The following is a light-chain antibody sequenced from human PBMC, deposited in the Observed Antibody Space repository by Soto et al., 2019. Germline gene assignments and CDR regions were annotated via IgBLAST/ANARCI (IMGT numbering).Light chain of an antibody. J-gene: IGLJ2*01. V-gene: IGLV1-51*01. CDR2: DNN. CDR1: SSNIGNNY. Sequence: QSVLTQPPSVSAAPGQKVTISCSGSSSNIGNNYVSWYQQLPGTAPKLLIYDNNKRPSGIPDRFYGSKSGTSATLGITGLQTVDEADYYCGTCDSSLSAGVFGVGTKLTVL. CDR3: GTCDSSLSAGV.